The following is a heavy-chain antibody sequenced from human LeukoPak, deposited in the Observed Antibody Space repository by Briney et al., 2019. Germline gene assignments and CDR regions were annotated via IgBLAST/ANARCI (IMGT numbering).Heavy chain of an antibody. CDR2: IYYSGST. CDR3: AGGNWGSYRFDY. CDR1: GGSISSYY. D-gene: IGHD3-16*02. V-gene: IGHV4-59*08. Sequence: SETLSLTCTASGGSISSYYWSWIRQPPGKGLEWIEYIYYSGSTNYNPSLKSRVTISVDTSKNQFSLKLSSVTAADTAVYYCAGGNWGSYRFDYWGQGTLVTVSS. J-gene: IGHJ4*02.